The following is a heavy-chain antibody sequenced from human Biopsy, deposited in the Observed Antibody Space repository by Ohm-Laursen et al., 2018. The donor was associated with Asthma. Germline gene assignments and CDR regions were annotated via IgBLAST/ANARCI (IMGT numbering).Heavy chain of an antibody. Sequence: PTQTLTLTCSCSGFSVSTRGMSVGWIRQPPGKALEWLARIDWEDDTFYSTPLRTRLTISKDTSKNQVVLTMTNMDPVDTAIYFCGRHNDYWGQGILVTVSS. CDR3: GRHNDY. CDR1: GFSVSTRGMS. CDR2: IDWEDDT. J-gene: IGHJ4*02. V-gene: IGHV2-70*04. D-gene: IGHD1-1*01.